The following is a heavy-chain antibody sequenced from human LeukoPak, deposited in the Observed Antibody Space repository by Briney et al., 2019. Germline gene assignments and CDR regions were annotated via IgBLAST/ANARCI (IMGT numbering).Heavy chain of an antibody. CDR2: IYTSGST. CDR1: GGSISSYY. D-gene: IGHD6-6*01. CDR3: ARASIAAKVGAFDI. J-gene: IGHJ3*02. V-gene: IGHV4-4*07. Sequence: SETLSLTCTVSGGSISSYYWSWIRQPAGKGLEWIGRIYTSGSTNYNPSLKSRVTMSVDTSKNQFSLKLSSVTAVDTAVYYCARASIAAKVGAFDIWGQGTMVTVSS.